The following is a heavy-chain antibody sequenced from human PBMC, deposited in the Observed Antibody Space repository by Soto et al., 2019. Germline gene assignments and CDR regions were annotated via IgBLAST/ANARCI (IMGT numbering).Heavy chain of an antibody. J-gene: IGHJ4*02. Sequence: GGSLRLSCTASGFTFSSYWMNLVRQAPGKGLDWVSLINPDGGTTTYAESVKGRFTIFRDNAKNTVYLQMTSLRVEDTAVYYCARDLRGSPDYWGQGTLVTVSS. D-gene: IGHD1-26*01. CDR1: GFTFSSYW. CDR3: ARDLRGSPDY. CDR2: INPDGGTT. V-gene: IGHV3-74*03.